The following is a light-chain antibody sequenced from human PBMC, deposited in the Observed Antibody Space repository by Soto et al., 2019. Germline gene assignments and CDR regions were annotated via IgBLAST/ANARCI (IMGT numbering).Light chain of an antibody. CDR1: QSVSSY. CDR3: QQRSNWPFT. Sequence: EIVLTQSPATLSLSPGERATLSCRASQSVSSYLAWYQQKPGQAPRLLIYDASNRATGIPARFSGSGSGTDFTLTFSSLEPEDFAVYYCQQRSNWPFTFGQGTRLEI. CDR2: DAS. J-gene: IGKJ5*01. V-gene: IGKV3-11*01.